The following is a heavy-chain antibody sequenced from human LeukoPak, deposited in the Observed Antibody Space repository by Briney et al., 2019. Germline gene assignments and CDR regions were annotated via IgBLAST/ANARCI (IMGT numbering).Heavy chain of an antibody. V-gene: IGHV4-4*02. J-gene: IGHJ4*02. D-gene: IGHD4-11*01. Sequence: NPSGTLSLTCAVSGGSISTNNWWSWVRQPPGKGLEWIGEIYHSGSTNYNPSLKSRVTISVDKSKNQFSLKLSSVTAADTAVYYCARFVSYSNNFDYWGQGTLVTVSS. CDR1: GGSISTNNW. CDR3: ARFVSYSNNFDY. CDR2: IYHSGST.